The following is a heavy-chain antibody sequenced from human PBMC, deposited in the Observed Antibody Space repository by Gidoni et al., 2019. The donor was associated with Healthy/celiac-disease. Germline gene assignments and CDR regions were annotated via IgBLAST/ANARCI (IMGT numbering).Heavy chain of an antibody. V-gene: IGHV3-30*18. D-gene: IGHD2-15*01. CDR1: GSTFSSDG. Sequence: QVQLVESGGGVVQPGRSLRLSCAASGSTFSSDGMHWVRQAPGKGLEGGAVISYDGSNKYYADSVKGRFTISRDNSKNTLYLQMNSLRAEDTAVYYCAKAHVVVVASSYYYYGMDVWGQGTTVTVSS. CDR3: AKAHVVVVASSYYYYGMDV. CDR2: ISYDGSNK. J-gene: IGHJ6*02.